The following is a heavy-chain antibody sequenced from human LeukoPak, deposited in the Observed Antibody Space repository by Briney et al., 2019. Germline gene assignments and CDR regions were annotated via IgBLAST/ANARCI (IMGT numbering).Heavy chain of an antibody. Sequence: PSETLSLTCAVYGVSFSDYSWSWVRQAPGKGLEWVSSISSSSSYIYYADSVKGRFTISRDNAKNSLYLQMNSLRAEDTAVYYCARYTRELDYWGQGTLVTVSS. CDR3: ARYTRELDY. CDR1: GVSFSDYS. CDR2: ISSSSSYI. D-gene: IGHD1-26*01. V-gene: IGHV3-21*01. J-gene: IGHJ4*02.